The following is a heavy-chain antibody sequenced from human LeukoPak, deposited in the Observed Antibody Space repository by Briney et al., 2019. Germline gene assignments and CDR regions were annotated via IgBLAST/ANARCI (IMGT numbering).Heavy chain of an antibody. CDR2: IGGSGSRT. CDR3: AKKYGVTVYGSGLNYFDY. CDR1: GFTFSSYA. V-gene: IGHV3-23*01. Sequence: PGGSLRLSCAASGFTFSSYAMSWVRQAPGKRLEWVSGIGGSGSRTYYADSVKGRFTISRANSKNTLYLQMNSLRAEDTAIYYCAKKYGVTVYGSGLNYFDYWGQGTLVTVSS. J-gene: IGHJ4*02. D-gene: IGHD6-19*01.